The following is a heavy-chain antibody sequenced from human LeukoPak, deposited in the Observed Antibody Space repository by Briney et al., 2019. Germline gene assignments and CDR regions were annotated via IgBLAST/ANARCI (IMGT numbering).Heavy chain of an antibody. D-gene: IGHD3-22*01. J-gene: IGHJ4*02. V-gene: IGHV1-2*02. CDR2: INPNSGGT. Sequence: GASVKVSCKASGYTFTGYYMHWVRQAPGQGLEWMGWINPNSGGTNHAQKFQGRVTMTRDTSISTAYMELSRLRSDDTAVYYCARIQYYYDSSGDFDYWGQGTLVTVSS. CDR3: ARIQYYYDSSGDFDY. CDR1: GYTFTGYY.